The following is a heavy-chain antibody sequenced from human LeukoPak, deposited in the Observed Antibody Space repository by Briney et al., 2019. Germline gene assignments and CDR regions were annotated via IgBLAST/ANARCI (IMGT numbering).Heavy chain of an antibody. V-gene: IGHV4-39*07. Sequence: SETLSLTCTVSGGSILSSSYYWGWIRQPPGKGLEWIGSIYYGGSTNYNPSLKSRVTISVDTSKNQFSLKLSSVTAADTAVYYCARPRRYYYGSGSWTRYFDYWGQGTLVTVSS. CDR3: ARPRRYYYGSGSWTRYFDY. CDR2: IYYGGST. D-gene: IGHD3-10*01. J-gene: IGHJ4*02. CDR1: GGSILSSSYY.